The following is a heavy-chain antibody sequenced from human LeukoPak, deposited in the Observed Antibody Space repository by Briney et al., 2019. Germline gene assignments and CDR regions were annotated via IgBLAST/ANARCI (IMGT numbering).Heavy chain of an antibody. CDR1: GYTFTNYG. J-gene: IGHJ4*02. V-gene: IGHV1-18*01. CDR2: ISAYSGNT. D-gene: IGHD3-22*01. CDR3: ARRRGVSGYYSDFDS. Sequence: GASVKVSCEASGYTFTNYGISWVRQAPGQGLEWMGWISAYSGNTNYAQRLQGRVTMTTDTSTSTAYMELRSLRFDDTAMYYCARRRGVSGYYSDFDSWGQGTLVTVSS.